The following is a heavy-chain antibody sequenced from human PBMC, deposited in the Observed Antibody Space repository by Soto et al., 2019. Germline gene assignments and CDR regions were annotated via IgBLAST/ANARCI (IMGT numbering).Heavy chain of an antibody. V-gene: IGHV1-8*01. D-gene: IGHD6-13*01. CDR1: GYTFTSYD. CDR2: MNPNSGNT. J-gene: IGHJ3*02. CDR3: AREGGIAAAGTWRAFDI. Sequence: ASVKVSCKASGYTFTSYDINWVRQATGQGLEWMGWMNPNSGNTGYAQKFQGRVTMTRNTSISTAYMELSSLRSEDTAVYYCAREGGIAAAGTWRAFDIWGQGTMVTVSS.